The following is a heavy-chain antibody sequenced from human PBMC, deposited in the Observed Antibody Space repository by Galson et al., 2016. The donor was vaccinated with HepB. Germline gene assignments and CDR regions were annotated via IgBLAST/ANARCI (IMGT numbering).Heavy chain of an antibody. CDR2: IGGKATSYAT. Sequence: SLRLSCAASGFTFSGSAIHWVRQASGEGLEWIGRIGGKATSYATACGPSVKGRFTISRDDSKNMAYLQMNSLITEDTALYYCTKGYDGPKGVGGSNWGQGSLVTVSS. J-gene: IGHJ4*02. D-gene: IGHD5-12*01. CDR3: TKGYDGPKGVGGSN. CDR1: GFTFSGSA. V-gene: IGHV3-73*01.